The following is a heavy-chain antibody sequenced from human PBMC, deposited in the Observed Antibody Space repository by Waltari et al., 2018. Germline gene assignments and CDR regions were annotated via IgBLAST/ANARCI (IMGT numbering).Heavy chain of an antibody. Sequence: QLQLQESDPGLVKPSETLSLTCTVSGGSISSSSYYWGWIRQPPGKGLEWIGSIYYSGSTYYNPSLKSRVTISVDTSKNQFSLKLSSVTAADTAVYYCARGWGLNAFDIWGQGTMVTVSS. D-gene: IGHD2-21*01. CDR3: ARGWGLNAFDI. CDR1: GGSISSSSYY. V-gene: IGHV4-39*07. CDR2: IYYSGST. J-gene: IGHJ3*02.